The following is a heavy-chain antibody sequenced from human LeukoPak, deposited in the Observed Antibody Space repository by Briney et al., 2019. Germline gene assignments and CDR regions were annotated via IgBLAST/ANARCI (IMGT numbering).Heavy chain of an antibody. Sequence: GASVKVSCKASGYTFTSYAMHWVRQAPGQRLEWMGWINAGNGNTKYSQKFQGRVTITRDTSASTAYMELSSLRSEDTAVYYCARLDCRGGSCYPYFDYWGQGTLVTVSS. D-gene: IGHD2-15*01. V-gene: IGHV1-3*01. CDR2: INAGNGNT. CDR1: GYTFTSYA. CDR3: ARLDCRGGSCYPYFDY. J-gene: IGHJ4*02.